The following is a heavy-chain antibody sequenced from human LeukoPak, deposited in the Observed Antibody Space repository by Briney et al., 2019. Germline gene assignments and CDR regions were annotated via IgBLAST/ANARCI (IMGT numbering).Heavy chain of an antibody. D-gene: IGHD3-22*01. CDR2: ISHDGSNK. V-gene: IGHV3-30*04. CDR3: ARDSDSSGYFNWFDP. Sequence: GGSLRLSCAASGFTFSNYAIHWVRQAPGKGLEWVAVISHDGSNKYYADSVKGRFTISRDNSKNTLYLQMNSLRTEDTAVYYCARDSDSSGYFNWFDPWGQGTLVTVSS. J-gene: IGHJ5*02. CDR1: GFTFSNYA.